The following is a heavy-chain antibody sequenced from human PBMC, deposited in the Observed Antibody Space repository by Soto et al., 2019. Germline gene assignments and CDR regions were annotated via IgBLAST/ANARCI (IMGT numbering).Heavy chain of an antibody. Sequence: QMQLVQSGAEVKKPGSSVKVSCKASGGTFSSHAISWVRQAPGQGLEWMGGIIIIFGTTNYAQKFQGRVTRTADKSTSTVYMELRSLRSEDSAIYYCAIDRGELATILDPWGQGTRVTVSS. V-gene: IGHV1-69*06. CDR2: IIIIFGTT. CDR1: GGTFSSHA. D-gene: IGHD5-12*01. J-gene: IGHJ5*02. CDR3: AIDRGELATILDP.